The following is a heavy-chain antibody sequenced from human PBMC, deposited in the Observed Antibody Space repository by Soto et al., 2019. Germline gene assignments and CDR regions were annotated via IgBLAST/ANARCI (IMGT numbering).Heavy chain of an antibody. CDR3: ARDRITGTPRPYAFDI. D-gene: IGHD1-7*01. CDR2: ISSSSSYI. V-gene: IGHV3-21*01. Sequence: LRLSCAASGFTFSSYSMNWVRQAPGKGLEWVSSISSSSSYIYYADSVKGRFTISRDNAKNSLYLQRNSLRAEDTAVYYCARDRITGTPRPYAFDIWGQGTMVTVSS. J-gene: IGHJ3*02. CDR1: GFTFSSYS.